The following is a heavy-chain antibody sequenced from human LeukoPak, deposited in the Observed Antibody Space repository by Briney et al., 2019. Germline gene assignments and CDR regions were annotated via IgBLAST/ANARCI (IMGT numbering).Heavy chain of an antibody. J-gene: IGHJ4*02. CDR3: ARGGPYCSSTSCYYLGPIDY. Sequence: GGSLRLSCAASGFTFSSYSMNWVRQAPGKGLEWVPSIISSSSYIYYADSVKGRFTISRDNAKNSLYLQMNSLRAEDTAVYYCARGGPYCSSTSCYYLGPIDYWGQGTLVTVSS. V-gene: IGHV3-21*01. CDR2: IISSSSYI. D-gene: IGHD2-2*01. CDR1: GFTFSSYS.